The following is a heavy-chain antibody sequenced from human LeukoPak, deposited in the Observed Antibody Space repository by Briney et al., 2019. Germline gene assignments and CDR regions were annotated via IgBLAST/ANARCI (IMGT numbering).Heavy chain of an antibody. CDR2: INPNTGGT. CDR1: GYTFTDYY. CDR3: ARDETLCSTTSCRTGAWFDP. Sequence: ASVKVSCKASGYTFTDYYMHWVRQAPGQGLEWMGWINPNTGGTNYAQNFQGRVTMTGDTSITTAYMELSSLRSDDTAMYYCARDETLCSTTSCRTGAWFDPWGQGTLVTVSS. J-gene: IGHJ5*02. D-gene: IGHD2-2*01. V-gene: IGHV1-2*02.